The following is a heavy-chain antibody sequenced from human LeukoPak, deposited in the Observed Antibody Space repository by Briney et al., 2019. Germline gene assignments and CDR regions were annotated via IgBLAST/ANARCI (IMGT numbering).Heavy chain of an antibody. CDR1: GFTFSSYW. D-gene: IGHD3-9*01. J-gene: IGHJ4*02. CDR2: IKQDGSEK. V-gene: IGHV3-7*01. CDR3: ARWNWLPDY. Sequence: GGSLRLSCAASGFTFSSYWMSWVRQAPGKGLEWVANIKQDGSEKYYVDSVKGRFTISRDNARSSLYLQMNGLRAEDTAVYYCARWNWLPDYWGQGTLVTVSS.